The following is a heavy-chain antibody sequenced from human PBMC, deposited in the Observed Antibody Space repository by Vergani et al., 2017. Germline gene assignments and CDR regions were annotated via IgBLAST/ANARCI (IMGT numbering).Heavy chain of an antibody. CDR3: ALTTVTGYYYDNKDV. V-gene: IGHV1-2*02. Sequence: QVQLVQSGAEVKKPGASVKVSCKASGYTFTGYYMHWVRQAPGQGLEWMGWINPNSGGTNYAQKFQGRVTMTRDTSISTAYMELSRLRSDDTAVYYCALTTVTGYYYDNKDVWGKGTTVTVSS. CDR1: GYTFTGYY. CDR2: INPNSGGT. J-gene: IGHJ6*03. D-gene: IGHD4-11*01.